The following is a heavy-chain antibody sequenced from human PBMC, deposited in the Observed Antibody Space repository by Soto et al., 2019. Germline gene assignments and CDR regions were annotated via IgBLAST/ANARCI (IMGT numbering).Heavy chain of an antibody. CDR3: ARGFYYDSSGYSAWGPFDY. D-gene: IGHD3-22*01. J-gene: IGHJ4*02. V-gene: IGHV4-34*01. Sequence: SETLSLTCAVYCGSFSGYYWSWIRQPPGKGLEWIGEINHSGSTNYNPSLKSRVTISVDTSKNQFSLKLSSVTAADTAVYYCARGFYYDSSGYSAWGPFDYWGQGTLVTVSS. CDR2: INHSGST. CDR1: CGSFSGYY.